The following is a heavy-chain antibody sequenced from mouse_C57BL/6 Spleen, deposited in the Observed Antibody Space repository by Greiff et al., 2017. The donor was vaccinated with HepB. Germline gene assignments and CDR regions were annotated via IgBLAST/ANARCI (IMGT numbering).Heavy chain of an antibody. CDR3: ARYYYYGSSSLFDY. J-gene: IGHJ2*01. Sequence: QVQLQQSGAELVRPGSSVKLSCKASGYTFTSYWMHWVKQRPIQGLEWIGNIDPSDSETHYNQKFKDKATLTVDKSSSTAYMQLSSLTSEDSAVYYGARYYYYGSSSLFDYWGQGTTLTVSS. V-gene: IGHV1-52*01. D-gene: IGHD1-1*01. CDR1: GYTFTSYW. CDR2: IDPSDSET.